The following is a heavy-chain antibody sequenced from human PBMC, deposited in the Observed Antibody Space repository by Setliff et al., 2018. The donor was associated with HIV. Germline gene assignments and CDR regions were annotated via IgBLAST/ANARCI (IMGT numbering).Heavy chain of an antibody. J-gene: IGHJ4*01. CDR2: ISGSGGST. Sequence: GSLRLSCAASGFTVSSNYMNWVRQAPGKGLEWVSVISGSGGSTFYADSVKGRFTISRDNSKNTLYLQMNGLRVEDTAVYYCAKDGISGGAYPPYYFDNWGHGTLVTVSS. CDR1: GFTVSSNY. CDR3: AKDGISGGAYPPYYFDN. V-gene: IGHV3-23*01. D-gene: IGHD2-15*01.